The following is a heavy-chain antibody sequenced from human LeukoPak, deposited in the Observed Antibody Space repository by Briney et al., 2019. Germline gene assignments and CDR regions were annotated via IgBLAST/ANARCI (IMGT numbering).Heavy chain of an antibody. CDR3: ARGRGWVGLFDY. Sequence: GGSLRLSCAASGFTFSSYSMNWVRQAPGKGLEWVSSISSSSSYIYYADSVKGRFTISRDNAKNSLYLQMNSLRAEDTAVYYCARGRGWVGLFDYWGQGTLVTVSS. CDR1: GFTFSSYS. CDR2: ISSSSSYI. D-gene: IGHD2-15*01. V-gene: IGHV3-21*01. J-gene: IGHJ4*02.